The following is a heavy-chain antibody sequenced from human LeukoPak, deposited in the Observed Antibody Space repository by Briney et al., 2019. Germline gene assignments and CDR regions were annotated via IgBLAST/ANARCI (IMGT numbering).Heavy chain of an antibody. Sequence: ASVKVSCKASGYTFTGNGITWVRQAPGQGLEWMGWISGYNGNTVYAQMFQDRVTMTTDTSTSTAYMEVTNLRSDDTAMYFCARSGYCSGADCYAEGIDYWGQGTLVTVSS. J-gene: IGHJ4*02. CDR2: ISGYNGNT. CDR3: ARSGYCSGADCYAEGIDY. V-gene: IGHV1-18*01. D-gene: IGHD2-2*01. CDR1: GYTFTGNG.